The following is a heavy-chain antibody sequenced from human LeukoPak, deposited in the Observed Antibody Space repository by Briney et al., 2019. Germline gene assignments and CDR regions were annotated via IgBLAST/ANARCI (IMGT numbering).Heavy chain of an antibody. V-gene: IGHV3-23*01. CDR2: LGDNGDT. D-gene: IGHD2-8*02. CDR3: AKDVLVGATGRSKFDH. CDR1: GFTFSNYA. J-gene: IGHJ4*02. Sequence: GGSLRLSCAASGFTFSNYAMIWIWVRQAPGKGLEWVSALGDNGDTYYADSVKGRFTISRDNSKNTLYLEMNGLRAEDTAVYYRAKDVLVGATGRSKFDHWGQGTLVTVSP.